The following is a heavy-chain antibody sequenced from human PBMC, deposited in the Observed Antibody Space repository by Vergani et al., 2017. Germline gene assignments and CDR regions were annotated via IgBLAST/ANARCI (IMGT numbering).Heavy chain of an antibody. CDR3: ASSIVSRNPPDYFDN. Sequence: QVQLPESGPGLVRPSETLSLTCTVSGGSLSGYYLNWIRQTPGEGLEWIGYVEDSGYFNYNPSLKTRVSMPSDTSNNQFSLMLSSVTVEDTAGYYCASSIVSRNPPDYFDNWGQGTLVTVSS. D-gene: IGHD1-14*01. CDR2: VEDSGYF. CDR1: GGSLSGYY. V-gene: IGHV4-59*01. J-gene: IGHJ4*02.